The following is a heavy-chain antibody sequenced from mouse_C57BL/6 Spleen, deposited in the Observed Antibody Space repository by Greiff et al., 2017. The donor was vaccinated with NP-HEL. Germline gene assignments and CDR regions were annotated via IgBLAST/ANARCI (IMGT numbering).Heavy chain of an antibody. CDR2: IYPGDGDT. Sequence: QVQLQQSGPELVKPGASVKISCKASGYAFSSSWMNWVKQRPGQGLEWIGRIYPGDGDTNYNGKFKGKATLTADKSSSTAYMQLSSLTSEDSAVYFCARSDGNHAMDYWGQGTSVTVSS. CDR1: GYAFSSSW. V-gene: IGHV1-82*01. J-gene: IGHJ4*01. CDR3: ARSDGNHAMDY. D-gene: IGHD2-1*01.